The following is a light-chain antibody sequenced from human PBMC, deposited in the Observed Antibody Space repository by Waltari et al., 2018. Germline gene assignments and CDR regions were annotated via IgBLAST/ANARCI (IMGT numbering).Light chain of an antibody. V-gene: IGKV1-5*03. CDR2: KAS. Sequence: DIQMTQSPSTLSASVGDRVTITCRASQSLNEWLACYQKKPGKVPKLLIYKASSLETGVPSRFSGSGSGTEFTLTISSLQPDDFATYYCQHYISYSWTFGQGTKVEIK. CDR3: QHYISYSWT. CDR1: QSLNEW. J-gene: IGKJ1*01.